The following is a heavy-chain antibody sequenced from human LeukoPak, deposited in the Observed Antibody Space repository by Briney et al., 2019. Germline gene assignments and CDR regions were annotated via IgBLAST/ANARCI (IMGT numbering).Heavy chain of an antibody. CDR3: ASRASCSGGSCYMFDY. J-gene: IGHJ4*02. CDR1: GYSLTTYY. Sequence: GASGKVSCKASGYSLTTYYIHWGRQAPGQGRGWSGVINPSSGSTSYAQKFQGRVTMTRDTSTSTVYMELSSLRSEDTAVYYCASRASCSGGSCYMFDYWGQGTLVTVSS. V-gene: IGHV1-46*01. D-gene: IGHD2-15*01. CDR2: INPSSGST.